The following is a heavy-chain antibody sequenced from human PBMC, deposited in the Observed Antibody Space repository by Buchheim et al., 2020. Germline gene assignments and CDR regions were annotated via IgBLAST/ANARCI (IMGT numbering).Heavy chain of an antibody. CDR3: ARRDDDYWFDP. J-gene: IGHJ5*02. V-gene: IGHV4-39*01. Sequence: QLQLQESGPGLVKPSETLSLTCTVSGGSISSSPYCWGWIRQPPGKGLEWIGSVYYSGSTYYNPSLKSRVTLAVATSTHQIFLKLSSVTAADAAVYYCARRDDDYWFDPWGQGTL. CDR1: GGSISSSPYC. D-gene: IGHD4-17*01. CDR2: VYYSGST.